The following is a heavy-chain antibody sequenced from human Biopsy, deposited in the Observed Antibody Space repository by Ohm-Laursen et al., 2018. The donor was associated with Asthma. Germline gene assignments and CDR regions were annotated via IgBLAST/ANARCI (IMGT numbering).Heavy chain of an antibody. CDR2: ISYTGSA. J-gene: IGHJ4*02. Sequence: SQTLSLTCTVSGGSMSSSSYYWGWIRQPPGKGLEWMGSISYTGSAYHNPSLKSRVTISVDTSKNPFSLKLSSVTAADTALYYCARHWDWGSFFDYWGQGTPVTVSS. D-gene: IGHD7-27*01. V-gene: IGHV4-39*01. CDR3: ARHWDWGSFFDY. CDR1: GGSMSSSSYY.